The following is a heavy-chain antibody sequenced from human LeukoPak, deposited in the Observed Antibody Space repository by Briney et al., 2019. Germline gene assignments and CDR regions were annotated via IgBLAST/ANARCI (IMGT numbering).Heavy chain of an antibody. CDR2: ISSSGSTM. J-gene: IGHJ4*02. CDR1: GFTFSSYS. D-gene: IGHD6-19*01. V-gene: IGHV3-48*01. CDR3: TREQQWLAFDY. Sequence: GGSLRLSCAGSGFTFSSYSMNWVRQAPGRGLEWVSYISSSGSTMYYADSVKGRFTVSRDRAENSLYLQLSSLRAEDTAVYYCTREQQWLAFDYWGQGTLVTVSS.